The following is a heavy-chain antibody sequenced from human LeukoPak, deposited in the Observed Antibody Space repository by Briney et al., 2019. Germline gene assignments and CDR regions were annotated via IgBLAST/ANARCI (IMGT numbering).Heavy chain of an antibody. CDR2: ISDTSFYI. V-gene: IGHV3-21*01. Sequence: GGSLRLSCEASGFTFTDYSMHWVRQAPGKGLEWVASISDTSFYIYYADSVRGRFTISRDNARTSLHLHMNSLRVEDTALYFCARSSPGGGTTQARAANFWGQGTLVTVSS. CDR3: ARSSPGGGTTQARAANF. CDR1: GFTFTDYS. J-gene: IGHJ4*02. D-gene: IGHD3-16*01.